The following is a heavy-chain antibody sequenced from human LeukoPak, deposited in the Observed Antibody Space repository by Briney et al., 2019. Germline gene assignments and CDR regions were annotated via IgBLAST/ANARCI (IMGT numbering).Heavy chain of an antibody. Sequence: GGSLRLSCAASGFTFSSYAMSWVRQAPGKGLEWVSAISGSGGSTYYADSVKGRFTISRGNSKNTLYLQMNSLRAEDTAVYYCAKHVSGSLFYFDYWGQRTLITVSS. CDR1: GFTFSSYA. V-gene: IGHV3-23*01. D-gene: IGHD3-10*01. CDR3: AKHVSGSLFYFDY. J-gene: IGHJ4*02. CDR2: ISGSGGST.